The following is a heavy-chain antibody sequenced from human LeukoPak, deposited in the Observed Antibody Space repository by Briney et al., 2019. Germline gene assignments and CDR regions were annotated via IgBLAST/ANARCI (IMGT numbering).Heavy chain of an antibody. CDR3: ARSYYHSSGNPYYFDY. CDR2: IFYSGST. D-gene: IGHD3-22*01. V-gene: IGHV4-59*01. CDR1: GGSFSGYY. J-gene: IGHJ4*02. Sequence: SETLSLTCAVYGGSFSGYYWSWIRQPPGKGLEWIGYIFYSGSTNYNPSLKSRVTISVDTSKNQFSLKLSSVTAADTAVYFCARSYYHSSGNPYYFDYWGQGTLVTVSS.